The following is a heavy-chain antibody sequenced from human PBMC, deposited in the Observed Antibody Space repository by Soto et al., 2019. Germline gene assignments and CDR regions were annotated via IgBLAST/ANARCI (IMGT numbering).Heavy chain of an antibody. V-gene: IGHV1-18*01. D-gene: IGHD3-3*01. CDR2: ISAYNGNT. CDR1: GYTFTSYG. J-gene: IGHJ3*02. CDR3: AGERKEDGYYDFWSGYYAFDI. Sequence: ASVKVSCKASGYTFTSYGISWVRQAPGQGLEWMGWISAYNGNTNYAQKLQGRVTMTTDTSTSTAYMELRSLRSDDTAVYYCAGERKEDGYYDFWSGYYAFDIWGQGTMVTVSS.